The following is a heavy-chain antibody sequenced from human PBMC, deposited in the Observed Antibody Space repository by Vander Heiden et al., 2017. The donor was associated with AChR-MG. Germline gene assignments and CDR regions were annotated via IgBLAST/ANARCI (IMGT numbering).Heavy chain of an antibody. CDR3: AKDGGPYNWNSYGMDV. J-gene: IGHJ6*02. CDR1: GFTFSSYA. D-gene: IGHD1-1*01. CDR2: ISGSGGST. Sequence: EVQLLESGGGLVQPGGSLGLSCAASGFTFSSYAMSWVRQAPGKGLEWVSAISGSGGSTYYADSVKGRFTISRDNSKNTLYLQMNSLRAEDTAVYYCAKDGGPYNWNSYGMDVWGQGTTVTVSS. V-gene: IGHV3-23*01.